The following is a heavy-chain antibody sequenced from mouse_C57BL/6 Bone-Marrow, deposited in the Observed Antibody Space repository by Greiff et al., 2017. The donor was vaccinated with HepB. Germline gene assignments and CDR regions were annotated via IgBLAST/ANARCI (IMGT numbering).Heavy chain of an antibody. Sequence: EVQRVESGGGLVKPGGSLKLSCAASGFTFSSYAMSWVRQTPEKRLEWVATISDGGSYTYYPDNVKGRFTISRDNAKNNLYLQMSHLKSEDTAMYYCARRDNWDLFDYWGQGTTLTVSS. J-gene: IGHJ2*01. CDR1: GFTFSSYA. V-gene: IGHV5-4*03. CDR2: ISDGGSYT. CDR3: ARRDNWDLFDY. D-gene: IGHD4-1*01.